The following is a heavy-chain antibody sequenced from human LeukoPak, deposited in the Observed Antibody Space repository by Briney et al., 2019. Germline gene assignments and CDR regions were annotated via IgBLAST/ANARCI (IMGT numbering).Heavy chain of an antibody. D-gene: IGHD3-10*01. Sequence: SGGSLRLSCAASGFTFSSYAMSWVRQAPGKGLEWVSAISDSGGYTYYADSVKDRFTISRDNAKNTVYPQMNSLRAEDTAVYYCAKSSGSYPYYFDYWGQGTLVTVSS. CDR3: AKSSGSYPYYFDY. CDR1: GFTFSSYA. CDR2: ISDSGGYT. V-gene: IGHV3-23*01. J-gene: IGHJ4*02.